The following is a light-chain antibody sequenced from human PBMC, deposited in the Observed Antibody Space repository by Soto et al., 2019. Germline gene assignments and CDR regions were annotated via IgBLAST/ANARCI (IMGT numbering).Light chain of an antibody. CDR2: NNI. Sequence: QSVLTQPPSVSGAPGQRVTISCTGSSSNIGAGYDVHWYQQLPGTAPKLLIYNNIYRPPGVPDRVSGSKSGTSASLVITGLQAEDEAFYFCQSHDSSLSGYVFGRGTKVTVL. CDR1: SSNIGAGYD. V-gene: IGLV1-40*01. J-gene: IGLJ1*01. CDR3: QSHDSSLSGYV.